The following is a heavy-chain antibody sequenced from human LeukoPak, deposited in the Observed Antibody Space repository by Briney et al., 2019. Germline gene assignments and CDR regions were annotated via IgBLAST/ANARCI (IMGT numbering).Heavy chain of an antibody. CDR1: GYTFTSYG. CDR3: ARGPVPRYYYDSSGYYRFDY. V-gene: IGHV1-18*01. CDR2: ISAYNGYA. J-gene: IGHJ4*02. Sequence: ASVKVSCKTSGYTFTSYGIAWVRQAPGQGLEWMGWISAYNGYANSSQKVQGRVTMTTDRSTSTAYMELRSLRSDDTAVYYCARGPVPRYYYDSSGYYRFDYWGQGTLVTVSS. D-gene: IGHD3-22*01.